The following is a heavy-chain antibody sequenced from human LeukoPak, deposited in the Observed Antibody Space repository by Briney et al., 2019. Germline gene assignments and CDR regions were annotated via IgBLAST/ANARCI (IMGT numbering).Heavy chain of an antibody. D-gene: IGHD1-14*01. CDR1: GDSVTNDFF. Sequence: SETLSLTCSVSGDSVTNDFFWGWVRQPPGKELEWIGSFCLGRDTYYRPSLKSRVTISVDTSKNQFSLNLNSVTAADTAVYYCARWASISREPGGFFDHWGKGALVTVSS. CDR3: ARWASISREPGGFFDH. J-gene: IGHJ4*02. CDR2: FCLGRDT. V-gene: IGHV4-38-2*02.